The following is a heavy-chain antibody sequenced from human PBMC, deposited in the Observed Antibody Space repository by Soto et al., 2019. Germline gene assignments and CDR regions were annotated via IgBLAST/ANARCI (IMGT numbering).Heavy chain of an antibody. CDR2: ISYDGSNK. V-gene: IGHV3-30-3*01. CDR3: ASPYYYDSSGYGY. D-gene: IGHD3-22*01. CDR1: GFTFSGYA. Sequence: GGSLRLSCAASGFTFSGYAMHWVRQAPGKGLEWVAVISYDGSNKYYADSVKGRFTISRDNSKNTLYLQMNSLRAEDTAVYYCASPYYYDSSGYGYWGQGTLVTVSS. J-gene: IGHJ4*02.